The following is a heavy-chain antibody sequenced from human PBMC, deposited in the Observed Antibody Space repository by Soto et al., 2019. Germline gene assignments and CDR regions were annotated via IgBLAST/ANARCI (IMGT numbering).Heavy chain of an antibody. V-gene: IGHV1-8*01. CDR2: MNPNSGNT. CDR1: GYTFTSYD. CDR3: AREKSGYYDY. D-gene: IGHD3-3*01. Sequence: QVQLVQSGAEVKKPGASVKVSCKASGYTFTSYDINWVRQATGQGLEWMGWMNPNSGNTGYAQKFQXXVXMXMNTSISTAYMELSSLRSEDTAVYYCAREKSGYYDYWGQGSLVTVSS. J-gene: IGHJ4*02.